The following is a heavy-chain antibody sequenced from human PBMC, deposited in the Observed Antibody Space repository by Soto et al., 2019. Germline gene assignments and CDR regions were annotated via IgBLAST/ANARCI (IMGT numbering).Heavy chain of an antibody. CDR3: AMLGGWSGGSSGMDV. CDR2: IRRKANSYTT. Sequence: EVQLVESGGGLGQPGGSLRLSCAASGLIFSDYHMHWVRQAPGKGLEWVGRIRRKANSYTTEYAASVKGRFTISRDDSKNSLYLQMNSLKSEDTAVYYCAMLGGWSGGSSGMDVWGQGTTVTVSS. V-gene: IGHV3-72*01. D-gene: IGHD6-19*01. J-gene: IGHJ6*02. CDR1: GLIFSDYH.